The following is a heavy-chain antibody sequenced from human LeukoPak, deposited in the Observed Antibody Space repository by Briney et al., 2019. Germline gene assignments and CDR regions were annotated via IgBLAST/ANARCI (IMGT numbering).Heavy chain of an antibody. Sequence: ASVKVSCKVSGYTLTELSMHWVRQALGKGLEWMGGFDPEDGETIYAQKFQGRVTMTEDTSTDTAYMELSSLRSEDTAVYYCATVGHRLRLGEFPDYWGQGTLVTVSS. D-gene: IGHD3-16*01. J-gene: IGHJ4*02. CDR3: ATVGHRLRLGEFPDY. CDR1: GYTLTELS. V-gene: IGHV1-24*01. CDR2: FDPEDGET.